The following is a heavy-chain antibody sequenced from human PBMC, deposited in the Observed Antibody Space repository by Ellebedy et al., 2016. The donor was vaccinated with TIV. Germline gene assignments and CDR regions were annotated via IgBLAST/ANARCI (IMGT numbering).Heavy chain of an antibody. Sequence: SETLSLTXAVSGGSISSSNWWSWVRQPPGKGLEWIGEIYHSGSTNYNPSLKSRVTISVDKSKNQFSLKLSSVTAADTAVYYCARDSVRGAPYYYYGMDVWGQGTTVTVSS. CDR2: IYHSGST. CDR1: GGSISSSNW. V-gene: IGHV4-4*02. J-gene: IGHJ6*02. D-gene: IGHD3-10*01. CDR3: ARDSVRGAPYYYYGMDV.